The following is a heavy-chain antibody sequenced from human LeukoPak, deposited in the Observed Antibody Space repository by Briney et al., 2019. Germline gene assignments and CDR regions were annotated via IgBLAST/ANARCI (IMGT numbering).Heavy chain of an antibody. D-gene: IGHD6-19*01. CDR3: ARSLPRMVARRSYGMDV. Sequence: GASVKVSCKASGYTFTSYDINWVRQATGQGLEWMGWMNPNSGNTGYAQKFQGRVTMTRNTSISTAYMELSSLRSEDTAVYYCARSLPRMVARRSYGMDVWGQGTTVTVSS. J-gene: IGHJ6*02. CDR2: MNPNSGNT. CDR1: GYTFTSYD. V-gene: IGHV1-8*01.